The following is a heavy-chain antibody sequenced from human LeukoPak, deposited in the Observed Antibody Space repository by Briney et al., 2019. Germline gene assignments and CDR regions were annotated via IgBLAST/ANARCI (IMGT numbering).Heavy chain of an antibody. CDR2: INHSGST. D-gene: IGHD2-15*01. CDR1: GGSFSGYY. J-gene: IGHJ3*02. Sequence: SETLSLTCAVYGGSFSGYYWSWIRQPPGKGLEWIGEINHSGSTNYNPSLKNRVTISVDTSKNQFSLKLSSVTAADTAVYYCARKPRINCSGGSCRTRSAFDIWGQGTMVTVSS. V-gene: IGHV4-34*01. CDR3: ARKPRINCSGGSCRTRSAFDI.